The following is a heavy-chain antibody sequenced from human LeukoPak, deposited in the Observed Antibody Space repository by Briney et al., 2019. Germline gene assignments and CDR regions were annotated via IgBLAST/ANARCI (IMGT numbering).Heavy chain of an antibody. D-gene: IGHD2-2*01. CDR2: IYTSGST. Sequence: SETLSLTCTVSGGSISGYYWSWIRQPASKRLEYIGRIYTSGSTIYNPSLKSRVAMSVDTSKNQFSLKLSSVTTADTAVYYCARARQIVVVPAAIQYYYYMDVWGKGTTVTVSS. CDR1: GGSISGYY. V-gene: IGHV4-4*07. CDR3: ARARQIVVVPAAIQYYYYMDV. J-gene: IGHJ6*03.